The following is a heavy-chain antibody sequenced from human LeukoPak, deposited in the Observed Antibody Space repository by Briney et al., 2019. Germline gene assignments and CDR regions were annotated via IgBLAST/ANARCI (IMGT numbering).Heavy chain of an antibody. Sequence: GGSLRLSCAVSGFTFSSDSMTWVRQAPGRAPEWVSTISGSGVSAFYADPVKGRFTISRDNSKNTLYLHMNHLSAEDTAVYYCAKDSFSSNWGQGTLVTVSS. CDR3: AKDSFSSN. J-gene: IGHJ4*02. V-gene: IGHV3-23*01. CDR2: ISGSGVSA. CDR1: GFTFSSDS.